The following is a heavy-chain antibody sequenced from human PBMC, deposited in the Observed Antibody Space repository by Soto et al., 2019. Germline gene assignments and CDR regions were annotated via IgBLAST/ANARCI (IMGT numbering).Heavy chain of an antibody. V-gene: IGHV4-61*01. Sequence: QVQLQESGPGLAKPSETLSLTCSISGGSISSGRYAWSWIRQAPGKGLEWIGYIENNGNNGYNSPFNSRATISVDRSRNQFSLRLRSVTAADTAVYYCGRTDSNGAWAAWLWGQGILVTVSS. D-gene: IGHD3-22*01. CDR1: GGSISSGRYA. CDR3: GRTDSNGAWAAWL. J-gene: IGHJ4*02. CDR2: IENNGNN.